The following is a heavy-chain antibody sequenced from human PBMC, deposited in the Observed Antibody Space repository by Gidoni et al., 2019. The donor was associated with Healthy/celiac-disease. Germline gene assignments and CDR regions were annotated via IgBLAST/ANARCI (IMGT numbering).Heavy chain of an antibody. V-gene: IGHV3-30*03. CDR1: GSTFSTYD. CDR2: ISDDGMNK. D-gene: IGHD2-2*01. Sequence: QVQLLESGGGVVQPERSLRLSCASSGSTFSTYDIHWVRQDPRKVLEWVAVISDDGMNKYYADSVKGRFTISRDNSKNTLYLQMNSLRAEDTAVYYCAREGRYCSSTSCYGMDVWGKGTTVTVSS. CDR3: AREGRYCSSTSCYGMDV. J-gene: IGHJ6*04.